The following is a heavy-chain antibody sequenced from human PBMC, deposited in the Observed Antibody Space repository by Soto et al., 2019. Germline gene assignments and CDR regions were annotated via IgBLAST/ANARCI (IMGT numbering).Heavy chain of an antibody. CDR2: ISSNGVGT. Sequence: EVQLAESGGGLAQPGGSLRLSCAASGFTLSGYAMDWVRQAPGKGLEYVSGISSNGVGTYYANSVQGRLTISRDYSKNTVYLQMGSLRPEDMAVYYCARRARPDFYYMDVWGKGTTVTVSS. V-gene: IGHV3-64*01. CDR3: ARRARPDFYYMDV. J-gene: IGHJ6*03. D-gene: IGHD6-6*01. CDR1: GFTLSGYA.